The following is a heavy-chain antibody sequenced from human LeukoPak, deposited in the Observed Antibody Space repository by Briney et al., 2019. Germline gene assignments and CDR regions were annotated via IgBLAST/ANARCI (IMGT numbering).Heavy chain of an antibody. V-gene: IGHV4-34*01. CDR2: INHSGST. Sequence: TSETLSLTCAVYGGSFSGYYWSWIRQPPGKGMEWIGEINHSGSTNYNPSLKSRVTISVDTSKNQFSLKLSSVTAADTAVYYCARGGGPLDAFDIWGQGTMVTVSS. J-gene: IGHJ3*02. CDR1: GGSFSGYY. CDR3: ARGGGPLDAFDI.